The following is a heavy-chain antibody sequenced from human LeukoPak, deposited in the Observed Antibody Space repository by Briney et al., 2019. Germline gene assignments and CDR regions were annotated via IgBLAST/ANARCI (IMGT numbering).Heavy chain of an antibody. V-gene: IGHV3-7*03. CDR3: ASGLELDY. J-gene: IGHJ4*02. CDR2: IKQDGSEK. CDR1: GFTFRSYW. Sequence: PGGSLRLSCADSGFTFRSYWMRWVRQAPGKGLEWVANIKQDGSEKNYVDSVKGRFTISRDNAKNSLYLQMNSLRAEDTAVYYCASGLELDYWGQGTLVTVSS.